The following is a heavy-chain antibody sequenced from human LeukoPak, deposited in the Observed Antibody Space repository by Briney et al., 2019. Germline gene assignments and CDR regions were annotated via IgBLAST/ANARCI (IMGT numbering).Heavy chain of an antibody. J-gene: IGHJ4*02. CDR2: ISGSGGTT. CDR3: AKKGRYHYDSSGYSDS. D-gene: IGHD3-22*01. CDR1: GFTFSSYA. Sequence: GGSLRLSCTASGFTFSSYAMSWVRQAPGKGLEWVSAISGSGGTTHYANSVKGRFTISRDNSKNTLYLQMNSLRAEDTAVYYCAKKGRYHYDSSGYSDSWGQGTLVTVSS. V-gene: IGHV3-23*01.